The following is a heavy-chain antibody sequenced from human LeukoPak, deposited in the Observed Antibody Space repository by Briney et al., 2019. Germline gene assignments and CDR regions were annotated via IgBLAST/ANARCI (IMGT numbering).Heavy chain of an antibody. V-gene: IGHV1-8*01. CDR2: MNPNSGNT. CDR1: RYTFTSYD. Sequence: ASVKVSCKASRYTFTSYDINWVRQATGQGLEWMGWMNPNSGNTGYAQKFQGRVTMTRNTSISTAYMELSNLRSEDTAVYYCARKQLVRSKKSNFDYWGQGTLVTVSS. J-gene: IGHJ4*02. D-gene: IGHD6-13*01. CDR3: ARKQLVRSKKSNFDY.